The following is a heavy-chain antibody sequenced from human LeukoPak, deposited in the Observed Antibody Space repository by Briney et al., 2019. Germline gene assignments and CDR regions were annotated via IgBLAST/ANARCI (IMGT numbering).Heavy chain of an antibody. J-gene: IGHJ4*02. V-gene: IGHV3-7*01. D-gene: IGHD2-8*01. Sequence: GGSLRLSCAAYGFTFSTYWMTWVRQAPGKGLEWVANIKEDGSEKYYVDSVRGRFTISRDNAKNSLYLQMDSLRAEDTAVYYCARGPTNGQAFDYWGQGTLVSVSS. CDR1: GFTFSTYW. CDR3: ARGPTNGQAFDY. CDR2: IKEDGSEK.